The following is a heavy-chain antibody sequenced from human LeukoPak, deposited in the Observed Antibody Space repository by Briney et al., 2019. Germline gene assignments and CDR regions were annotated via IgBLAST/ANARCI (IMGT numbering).Heavy chain of an antibody. V-gene: IGHV4-59*01. CDR2: IYSSGSG. CDR3: ASTNFDILTGYTR. CDR1: GFTFSTYW. Sequence: GSLRLSCGASGFTFSTYWMTWIRQSPGKGLEWIGYIYSSGSGDYNPSLKSRVTMSIDTSKSQFSLRLSSVTAADTAVYYCASTNFDILTGYTRWGQGTLVTVSS. D-gene: IGHD3-9*01. J-gene: IGHJ4*02.